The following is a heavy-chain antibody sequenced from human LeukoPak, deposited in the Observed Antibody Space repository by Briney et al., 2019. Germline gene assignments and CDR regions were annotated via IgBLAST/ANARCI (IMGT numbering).Heavy chain of an antibody. J-gene: IGHJ4*02. CDR1: GFTFSSYS. D-gene: IGHD4-23*01. V-gene: IGHV3-21*01. CDR3: ARVAAYGGNSVFDY. CDR2: ISSSSSYI. Sequence: PGGSLRLSCAASGFTFSSYSMNWVRQAPGKGLEWVSSISSSSSYIYYADSVKGRFTISRDNAKNSLYLQMNSLRAEDTAVYYCARVAAYGGNSVFDYWGQGTLVTVSS.